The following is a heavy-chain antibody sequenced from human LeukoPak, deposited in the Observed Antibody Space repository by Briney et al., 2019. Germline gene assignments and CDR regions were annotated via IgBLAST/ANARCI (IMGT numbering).Heavy chain of an antibody. CDR1: GGSISSGGYY. CDR3: ARQGSSSGYYYYYMDV. CDR2: IYYSGST. D-gene: IGHD6-6*01. J-gene: IGHJ6*03. Sequence: SQTLSLTCTVSGGSISSGGYYWSWIRQHPGKGLEWIGYIYYSGSTYYNPSLKSRVTISVDTSKNQFSLKLSSVTAADTAVYYCARQGSSSGYYYYYMDVWGKGTTVTVSS. V-gene: IGHV4-31*03.